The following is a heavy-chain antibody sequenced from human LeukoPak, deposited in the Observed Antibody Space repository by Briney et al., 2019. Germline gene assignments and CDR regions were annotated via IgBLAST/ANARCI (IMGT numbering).Heavy chain of an antibody. Sequence: GGSLRLSCAASGFTFDDYAMHWVRQAPGKGLEWVANIKQDGSEKYYVDSVKGRFTISRDNAKNSLYLQMNSLRAEDTAVYYCARDTPGYGYARFDYWGQGTLVTVSS. CDR1: GFTFDDYA. CDR3: ARDTPGYGYARFDY. V-gene: IGHV3-7*01. D-gene: IGHD5-18*01. CDR2: IKQDGSEK. J-gene: IGHJ4*02.